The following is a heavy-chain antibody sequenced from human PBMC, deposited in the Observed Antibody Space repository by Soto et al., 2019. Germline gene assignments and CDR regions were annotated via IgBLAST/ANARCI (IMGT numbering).Heavy chain of an antibody. D-gene: IGHD1-1*01. V-gene: IGHV3-33*01. CDR1: GFTSRSHG. Sequence: QVQLVESGGGVVQPGTSLRLSCAASGFTSRSHGMHWVRQAPGKGLEWVAVIWYDGSKQYYAESVKGRFTISRDNSKDTLYLQMNSLRAEDTAVYYCARWSNNKVVDPWGQGTLVTVSS. CDR3: ARWSNNKVVDP. J-gene: IGHJ5*02. CDR2: IWYDGSKQ.